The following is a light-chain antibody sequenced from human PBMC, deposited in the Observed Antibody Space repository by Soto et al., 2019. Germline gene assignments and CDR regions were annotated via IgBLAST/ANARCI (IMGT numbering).Light chain of an antibody. CDR1: QSVSSN. V-gene: IGKV3-15*01. CDR3: QQYNNWPPGT. J-gene: IGKJ1*01. Sequence: EIVMTQSPATLSVSPGERATLSCSASQSVSSNLAWYQQKPGQAPRLLIYGASTRATGIPARFSGSGYGTEFTLTISSLQSEDFAVYYCQQYNNWPPGTFGQGTKVEIQ. CDR2: GAS.